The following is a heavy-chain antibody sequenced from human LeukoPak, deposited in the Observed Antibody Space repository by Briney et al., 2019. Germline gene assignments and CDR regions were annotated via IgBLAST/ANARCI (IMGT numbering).Heavy chain of an antibody. CDR1: GFTFSSYA. CDR2: ISYDGSNK. D-gene: IGHD3-10*01. Sequence: GGSLRLSCAACGFTFSSYAMHWVRQAPGKGRAGVAVISYDGSNKYCADAVKVRFTISRDNSKNTLYMQMNSMRAEDTAVYYCARAGNYYGSGSYHPAAFDYWGQGTLVTVSS. J-gene: IGHJ4*02. V-gene: IGHV3-30-3*01. CDR3: ARAGNYYGSGSYHPAAFDY.